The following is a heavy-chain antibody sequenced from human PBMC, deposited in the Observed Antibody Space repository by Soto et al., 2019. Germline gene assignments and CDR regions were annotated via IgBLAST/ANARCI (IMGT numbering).Heavy chain of an antibody. CDR3: ARDVDTAMVFAVLPGGS. V-gene: IGHV1-18*01. CDR2: ISAYNGNT. D-gene: IGHD5-18*01. CDR1: GYTFTSYG. Sequence: QVQLVQSGAEVKKPGASVKVSCKASGYTFTSYGISWVRQAPGQGLEWMGWISAYNGNTSYAKKLPGRVTMTPDTSTSTAYMALRSLRSDDTAVYYCARDVDTAMVFAVLPGGSWGQGTLVTVSS. J-gene: IGHJ4*02.